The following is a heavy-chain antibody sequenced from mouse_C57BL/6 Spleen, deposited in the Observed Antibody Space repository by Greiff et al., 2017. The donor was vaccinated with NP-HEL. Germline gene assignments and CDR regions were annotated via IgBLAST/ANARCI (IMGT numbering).Heavy chain of an antibody. Sequence: EVQLQQSGTVLARPGASVKMSCKTSGYTFTSYWMNWVKQRPGQGLEWIGAIYPGNSDTSYNQKFKGKAKLTAVTSASTAYMELSSLTNEDSAVYYCTRSGYYDPVYAMDYWGQGTSVTVSS. V-gene: IGHV1-5*01. D-gene: IGHD2-4*01. CDR2: IYPGNSDT. CDR1: GYTFTSYW. J-gene: IGHJ4*01. CDR3: TRSGYYDPVYAMDY.